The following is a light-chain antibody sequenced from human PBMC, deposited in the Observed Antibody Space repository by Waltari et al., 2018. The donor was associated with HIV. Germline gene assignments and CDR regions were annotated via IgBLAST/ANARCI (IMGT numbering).Light chain of an antibody. CDR1: SSNIGKNT. J-gene: IGLJ1*01. CDR3: AAWDDSLKGYV. Sequence: QSVLTQPPSASGTPGQRVTISCSGSSSNIGKNTVNWYQQLPGTAPKLLIYSNNQRPSGVPDRVSGSKSGTSASLAISGLQSEDEADYYCAAWDDSLKGYVFGPGTEVSVL. V-gene: IGLV1-44*01. CDR2: SNN.